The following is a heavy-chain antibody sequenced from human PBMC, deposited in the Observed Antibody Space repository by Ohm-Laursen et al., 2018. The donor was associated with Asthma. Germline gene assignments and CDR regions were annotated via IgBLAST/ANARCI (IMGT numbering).Heavy chain of an antibody. D-gene: IGHD2-15*01. V-gene: IGHV3-21*01. Sequence: SLRLSCAASGFPFSAYTMTWVRQAPGKGLEWVSSISGSSRYIYYTDSVKDRFTISRDNAKNSLYLQMNSLRAEDTAVYYCARATVVVAAYFDYWGQGTLVTVSS. CDR2: ISGSSRYI. CDR3: ARATVVVAAYFDY. CDR1: GFPFSAYT. J-gene: IGHJ4*02.